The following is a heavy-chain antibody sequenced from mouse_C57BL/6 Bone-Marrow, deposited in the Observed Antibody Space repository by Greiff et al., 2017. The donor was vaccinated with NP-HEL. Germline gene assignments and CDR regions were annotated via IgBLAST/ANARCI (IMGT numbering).Heavy chain of an antibody. J-gene: IGHJ4*01. CDR1: GFSLTSYA. D-gene: IGHD1-1*01. Sequence: VMLVESGPGLVAPSQSLPITCTVSGFSLTSYAISWVRQPPGKGLEWLGVIWTGGGTNYNSALKSRLSISKDNSKSQVFLKMNSLQTDDTARYYCARGDTTVVRAMDYWGQGTSVTVSS. CDR2: IWTGGGT. V-gene: IGHV2-9-1*01. CDR3: ARGDTTVVRAMDY.